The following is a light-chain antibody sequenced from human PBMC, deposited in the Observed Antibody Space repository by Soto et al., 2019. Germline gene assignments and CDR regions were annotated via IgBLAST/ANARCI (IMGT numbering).Light chain of an antibody. CDR1: QTVLSTSNNRDY. CDR3: QHYLDFPLT. CDR2: WAS. J-gene: IGKJ4*01. Sequence: DIVMTQSPDSLAVSLGERATINCKSSQTVLSTSNNRDYLAWYQQKPGQPPKLLINWASTRLSGVPDRFSGSGSGTDFSLTISSLQAEDVAVYYCQHYLDFPLTFGGGTSVEIK. V-gene: IGKV4-1*01.